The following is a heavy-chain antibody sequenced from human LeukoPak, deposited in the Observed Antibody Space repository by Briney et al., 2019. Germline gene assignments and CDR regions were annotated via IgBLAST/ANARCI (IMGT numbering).Heavy chain of an antibody. CDR3: ARADGAYYYDSTRSGAFDI. CDR2: MHYRGNT. Sequence: SETLSLTCTVSGGSISSHYWSWIRQSPGKGLEWIGFMHYRGNTNSNPSLRSRVTISMDTSKNQFSLKLSSVTAADTAVYYCARADGAYYYDSTRSGAFDIWGQGTMVTVSS. V-gene: IGHV4-59*11. CDR1: GGSISSHY. D-gene: IGHD3-22*01. J-gene: IGHJ3*02.